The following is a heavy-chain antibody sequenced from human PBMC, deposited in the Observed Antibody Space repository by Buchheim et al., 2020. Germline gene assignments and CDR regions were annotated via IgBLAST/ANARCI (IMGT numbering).Heavy chain of an antibody. D-gene: IGHD3/OR15-3a*01. CDR2: ISSTFNSI. Sequence: EVQLVESGGGLVKPGGSLRLSCVGSGFTLSTYNMNWVRQAPGKGLEWVSSISSTFNSIYYADSVKGRFTISRDNSKNSLYLEMNSLRAEDTAVYYCAREYMISHHYYGMDVWGQGTT. CDR3: AREYMISHHYYGMDV. J-gene: IGHJ6*02. V-gene: IGHV3-21*01. CDR1: GFTLSTYN.